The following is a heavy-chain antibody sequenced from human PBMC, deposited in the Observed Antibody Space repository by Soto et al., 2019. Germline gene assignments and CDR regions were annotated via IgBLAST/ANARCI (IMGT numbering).Heavy chain of an antibody. CDR2: IWYDGSNK. CDR1: GFTFSSYG. CDR3: ARELYVREPQQPVVDY. D-gene: IGHD6-13*01. Sequence: QPGGSLRLSCAASGFTFSSYGMHWVRQAPGKGLEWVAVIWYDGSNKYYADSVKGRFTISRDNSKNTLYLQMNSLRAEDTAVYYCARELYVREPQQPVVDYSGQGTLVTVSS. V-gene: IGHV3-33*01. J-gene: IGHJ4*02.